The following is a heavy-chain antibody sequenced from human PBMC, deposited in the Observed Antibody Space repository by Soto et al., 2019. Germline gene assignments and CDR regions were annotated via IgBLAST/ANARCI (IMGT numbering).Heavy chain of an antibody. J-gene: IGHJ6*02. V-gene: IGHV1-18*01. D-gene: IGHD3-10*01. CDR1: GYTFTSYG. CDR2: ISAYNGNT. Sequence: GASVKVSCKASGYTFTSYGISWVRQAPGQGLEWMGWISAYNGNTNYAQKLQGRVTMTTDTSTSTAYMELRSLRSDDTAVYYCARDQWVLLWFGDLGIDVWGQGTTVTVSS. CDR3: ARDQWVLLWFGDLGIDV.